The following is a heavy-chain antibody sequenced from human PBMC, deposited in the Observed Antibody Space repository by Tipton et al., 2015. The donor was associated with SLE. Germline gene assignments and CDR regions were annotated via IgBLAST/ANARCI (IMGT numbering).Heavy chain of an antibody. CDR2: IYYSGST. V-gene: IGHV4-59*01. J-gene: IGHJ3*02. D-gene: IGHD7-27*01. Sequence: LRLSCTVSGGSITSYYWSWIRQPPGKGLEWIGYIYYSGSTNYNPSLKSRVTISVDTSKNQFSLKLSSVTAADTAVYYCAGQLGADAFDIWGQGTMVTVSS. CDR1: GGSITSYY. CDR3: AGQLGADAFDI.